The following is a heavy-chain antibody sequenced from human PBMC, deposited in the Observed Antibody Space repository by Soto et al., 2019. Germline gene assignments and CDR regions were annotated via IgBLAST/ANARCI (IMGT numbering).Heavy chain of an antibody. D-gene: IGHD3-3*01. CDR1: GYTLTELS. J-gene: IGHJ6*02. V-gene: IGHV1-24*01. Sequence: ASVKVSCKVSGYTLTELSMHWVRQAPGKGLEWMGGFDPEDGETIYAQKFQGRVTMTEDTSTDTAYMELSSLRSEDTAVYYCARDSYDFWSGYYVTRENYYYYYGMDVWGQGTTVTVSS. CDR3: ARDSYDFWSGYYVTRENYYYYYGMDV. CDR2: FDPEDGET.